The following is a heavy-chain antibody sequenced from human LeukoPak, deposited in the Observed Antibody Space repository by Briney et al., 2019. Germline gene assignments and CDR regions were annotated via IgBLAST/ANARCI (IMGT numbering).Heavy chain of an antibody. Sequence: GGSLRLSCAASGFTFSSYGMHWVRQAPGKGLEWVAVISYDGSNKYYADSVKGRFTISRDNSKNTLYLQMNSLRAEDTAVYYCAKDRQWQFDYWGQGTLVTVSS. V-gene: IGHV3-30*18. CDR3: AKDRQWQFDY. CDR2: ISYDGSNK. CDR1: GFTFSSYG. D-gene: IGHD6-19*01. J-gene: IGHJ4*02.